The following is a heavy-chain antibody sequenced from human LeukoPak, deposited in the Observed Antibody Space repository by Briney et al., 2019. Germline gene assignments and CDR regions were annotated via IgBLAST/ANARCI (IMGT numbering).Heavy chain of an antibody. J-gene: IGHJ6*02. V-gene: IGHV1-18*01. CDR1: GYTFTSYG. CDR2: ISAYNGNT. D-gene: IGHD3-10*01. CDR3: ARDQAGGDYYYYGMDV. Sequence: ASVKVSCKASGYTFTSYGISWVRQAPGQGLEWMGWISAYNGNTNYAQKLQGRVTMTTDTSTSTAYMELRSLRSDDTAVYYCARDQAGGDYYYYGMDVWGQGTTVTVSS.